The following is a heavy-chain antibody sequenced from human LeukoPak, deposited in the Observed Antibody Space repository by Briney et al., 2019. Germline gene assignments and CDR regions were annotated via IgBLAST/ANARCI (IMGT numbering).Heavy chain of an antibody. CDR1: GFTFSNYA. J-gene: IGHJ4*02. CDR3: AKVRGPQTGAFDY. Sequence: GGSLRLSRAASGFTFSNYAVTWVRQAPGKGLEWVSAISGSGGGTYYADSVKGRFTISRDNSKNTLYLQMNSLRAEDTAIYYCAKVRGPQTGAFDYWGQGTLVTVSS. V-gene: IGHV3-23*01. D-gene: IGHD7-27*01. CDR2: ISGSGGGT.